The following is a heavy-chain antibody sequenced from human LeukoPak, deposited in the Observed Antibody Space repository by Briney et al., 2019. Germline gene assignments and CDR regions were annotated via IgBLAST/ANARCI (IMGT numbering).Heavy chain of an antibody. CDR3: ARDLHNWNYGWFDP. V-gene: IGHV3-23*01. CDR2: ISGSSGST. J-gene: IGHJ5*02. D-gene: IGHD1-7*01. Sequence: GGSLRLSCAASAFTFSSYAISWVRQAPGKGLEWISAISGSSGSTYHADSVKGRFTMSRDNAKNSLYLQMNSLRAEDTAVYYCARDLHNWNYGWFDPWGQGTLVTVSS. CDR1: AFTFSSYA.